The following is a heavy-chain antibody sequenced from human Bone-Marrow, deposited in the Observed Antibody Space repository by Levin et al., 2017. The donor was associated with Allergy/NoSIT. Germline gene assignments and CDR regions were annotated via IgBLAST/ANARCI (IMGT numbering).Heavy chain of an antibody. J-gene: IGHJ6*02. V-gene: IGHV4-34*01. Sequence: SETLSLTCAVYGGSFSGYYWSWIRQPPGKGLEWIGEINHSGSTNYNPSLKSRVTISVDTSKNQFSLKLSSVTAADTAVYYCARGATWIQLWLPRYYYGMDVWGQGTTVTVSS. CDR3: ARGATWIQLWLPRYYYGMDV. D-gene: IGHD5-18*01. CDR1: GGSFSGYY. CDR2: INHSGST.